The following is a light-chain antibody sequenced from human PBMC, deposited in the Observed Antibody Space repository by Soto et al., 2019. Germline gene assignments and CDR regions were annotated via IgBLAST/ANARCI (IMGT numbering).Light chain of an antibody. CDR1: QSISSW. Sequence: DIQTTQSPSTLSGSVGDRVTISCRASQSISSWLAWYQQMPGKAPKLLIYDASSLHSGVPSRFSGSGSGTEFTLTISSLQPDDFATYYCQQYNTYSWTFGQGTKVDIK. CDR3: QQYNTYSWT. CDR2: DAS. V-gene: IGKV1-5*01. J-gene: IGKJ1*01.